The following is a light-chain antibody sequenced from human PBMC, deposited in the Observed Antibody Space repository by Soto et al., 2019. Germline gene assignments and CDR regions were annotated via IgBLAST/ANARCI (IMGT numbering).Light chain of an antibody. CDR3: QQSYSTPIT. CDR2: AAS. J-gene: IGKJ5*01. V-gene: IGKV1-39*01. Sequence: DIQMAQSPSSLSSSVGDRVTIPFRASQSISSYLNWYQQKPGKAPKLLIYAASSLQSGVPSRFSGSGSGTDFTLTISSLQPEDFATYYCQQSYSTPITFGQGTRLEIK. CDR1: QSISSY.